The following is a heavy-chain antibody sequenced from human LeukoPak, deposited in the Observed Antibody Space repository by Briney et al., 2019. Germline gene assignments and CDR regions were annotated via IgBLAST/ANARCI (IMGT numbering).Heavy chain of an antibody. J-gene: IGHJ5*02. CDR2: INHSGST. D-gene: IGHD2-2*01. V-gene: IGHV4-34*01. CDR1: GGSFSGYY. CDR3: AVEGYCSSTSCSNWFDP. Sequence: SETLSLTCAVYGGSFSGYYWSWIRQPPGKGLEWIGEINHSGSTNYNPSLKSRVTISVDTSKNQFSLKLSSVTAADTAVYYCAVEGYCSSTSCSNWFDPWGQGTLVTVSS.